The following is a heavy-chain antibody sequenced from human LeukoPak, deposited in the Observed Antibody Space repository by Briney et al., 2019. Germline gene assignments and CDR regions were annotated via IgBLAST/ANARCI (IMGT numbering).Heavy chain of an antibody. Sequence: SETLSLTCTVSGGSISSYYWSWIRQPAGKGLEWIGRIYTSGSTNYNPSLKSRVTMSVDTSKNRFSLKLSSVTAADTAVYYCARTYYDFWSGYYIRWFDPWGQGTLVTVSS. V-gene: IGHV4-4*07. J-gene: IGHJ5*02. CDR2: IYTSGST. CDR1: GGSISSYY. D-gene: IGHD3-3*01. CDR3: ARTYYDFWSGYYIRWFDP.